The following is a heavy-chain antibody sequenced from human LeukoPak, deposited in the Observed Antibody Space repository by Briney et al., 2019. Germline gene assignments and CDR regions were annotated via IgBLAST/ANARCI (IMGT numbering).Heavy chain of an antibody. V-gene: IGHV1-69*01. CDR1: GGTFSSYA. CDR2: IIPIFGTA. Sequence: GSSVKVSCKASGGTFSSYAISWVRQAPGQGLEWMGGIIPIFGTANYAQKFQGRVTITADESTSAAYMELSSLRSEDTAVYYCARYDSSGYYVPFDYWGQGTLVTVSS. J-gene: IGHJ4*02. CDR3: ARYDSSGYYVPFDY. D-gene: IGHD3-22*01.